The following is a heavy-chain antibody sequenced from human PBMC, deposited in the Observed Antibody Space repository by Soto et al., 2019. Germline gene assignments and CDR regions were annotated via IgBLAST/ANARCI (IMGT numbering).Heavy chain of an antibody. D-gene: IGHD1-26*01. J-gene: IGHJ6*02. Sequence: ASVKVSCKASGGTFSSYAISWVRQAPGQGLEWMGGIIPIFGTANYAQKFQGRVTITADKSTSTAYMELSSLRSEDTAVYYCASAIVGATEDYYYYGMDVWGQGTTVTVSS. V-gene: IGHV1-69*06. CDR2: IIPIFGTA. CDR1: GGTFSSYA. CDR3: ASAIVGATEDYYYYGMDV.